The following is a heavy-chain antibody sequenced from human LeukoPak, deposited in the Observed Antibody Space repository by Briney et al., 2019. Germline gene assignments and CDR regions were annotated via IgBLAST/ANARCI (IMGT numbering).Heavy chain of an antibody. CDR1: GFTFSSYD. CDR3: ARENILTGYDY. CDR2: IGTAGDT. J-gene: IGHJ4*02. V-gene: IGHV3-13*01. D-gene: IGHD3-9*01. Sequence: GGSLRLSCAASGFTFSSYDMHWVRQATGKGLEWVSAIGTAGDTYYPGSVKGRFTISRENAKNSLYLQMNSLRAGDTAVYYCARENILTGYDYWGQGTLVTVPS.